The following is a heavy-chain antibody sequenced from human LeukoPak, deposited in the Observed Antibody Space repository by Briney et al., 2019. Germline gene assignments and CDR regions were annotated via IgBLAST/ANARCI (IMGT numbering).Heavy chain of an antibody. CDR1: GGSFSGYY. V-gene: IGHV4-4*07. CDR3: ARDRPGQLAPDY. Sequence: PSETLSLTCAVYGGSFSGYYWSWIRQPAGKGLEWIGRIYTSGSTNYNPSLKSRVTMSVDTSKNQFSLKLSSVTAADTAVYYCARDRPGQLAPDYWGQGTLVTVSS. J-gene: IGHJ4*02. D-gene: IGHD6-6*01. CDR2: IYTSGST.